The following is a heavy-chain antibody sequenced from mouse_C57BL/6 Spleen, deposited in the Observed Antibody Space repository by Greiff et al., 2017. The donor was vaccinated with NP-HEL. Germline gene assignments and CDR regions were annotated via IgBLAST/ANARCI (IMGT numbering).Heavy chain of an antibody. CDR3: ARRGFAMDY. J-gene: IGHJ4*01. CDR1: GFTFSDYY. CDR2: ISNGGGST. Sequence: EVKLMESGGGLVQPGGSLKLSCAASGFTFSDYYMYWVRQTPEKRLEWVAYISNGGGSTYYPDTVKGRFTISRDNAKNTLYLQMSRLKSEDTAMYYCARRGFAMDYWGQGTSDTVSS. V-gene: IGHV5-12*01.